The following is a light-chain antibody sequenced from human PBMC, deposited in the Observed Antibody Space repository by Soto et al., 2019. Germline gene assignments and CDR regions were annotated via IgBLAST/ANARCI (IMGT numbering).Light chain of an antibody. V-gene: IGLV6-57*04. CDR3: QSYCVINEVV. J-gene: IGLJ2*01. CDR1: SGSIASNY. Sequence: NFMLTQPHSVSESPGKTVTISCTRSSGSIASNYVQWCQQRPGSATTTVIYEGNQRPSGVPDRFSGSIDSSSNSASLTIPGLKTEDEADYYCQSYCVINEVVFGGGTKVTVL. CDR2: EGN.